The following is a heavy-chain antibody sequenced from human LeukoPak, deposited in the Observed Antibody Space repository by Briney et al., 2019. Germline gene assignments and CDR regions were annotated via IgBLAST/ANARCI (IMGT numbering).Heavy chain of an antibody. CDR3: ARDNSGYPDY. D-gene: IGHD5-12*01. Sequence: GGSLRLSSAASGFTFSSYAMHWVRQAPGKGLEWVAVISYDGSNKYYADSVKGRFTISRDNSKNTLYLQMNSLRAEDTAVYYCARDNSGYPDYWGQGTLVTVSS. CDR2: ISYDGSNK. CDR1: GFTFSSYA. J-gene: IGHJ4*02. V-gene: IGHV3-30*01.